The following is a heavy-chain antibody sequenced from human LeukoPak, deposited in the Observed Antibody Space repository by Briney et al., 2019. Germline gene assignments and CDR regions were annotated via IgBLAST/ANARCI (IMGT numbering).Heavy chain of an antibody. J-gene: IGHJ4*02. Sequence: PGGSLRLSCAASGFTFSSYWMSWVRQAPGKGLEWVANIKQDGSEKYYVDSVKGRFTISRDNAKNSLYLQMSSLRAEDTAVYYCARGIAVAGYYFDYWGQGTLVTVSS. CDR2: IKQDGSEK. CDR1: GFTFSSYW. D-gene: IGHD6-19*01. V-gene: IGHV3-7*04. CDR3: ARGIAVAGYYFDY.